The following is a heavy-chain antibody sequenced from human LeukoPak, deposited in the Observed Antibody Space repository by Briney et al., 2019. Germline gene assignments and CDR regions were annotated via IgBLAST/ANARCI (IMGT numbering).Heavy chain of an antibody. CDR1: GYTFTSYG. CDR3: ARWYSSSWYDNWFDP. J-gene: IGHJ5*02. CDR2: ISDYNGNT. D-gene: IGHD6-13*01. Sequence: ASVKVSCKASGYTFTSYGISWVRQAPGQGLEWMGWISDYNGNTNYAQKLQGRVTMTTDTSTSTAYMELRSLRSDDTAVYYCARWYSSSWYDNWFDPWGQGTLVTVSS. V-gene: IGHV1-18*01.